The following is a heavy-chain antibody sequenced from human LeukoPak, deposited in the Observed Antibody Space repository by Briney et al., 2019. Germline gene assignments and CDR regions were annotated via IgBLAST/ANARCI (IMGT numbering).Heavy chain of an antibody. Sequence: VASVKVSCKASGYTFTSYYMHWVRQAPGQGLEWMGIINPSGGSTSYAQKFQGRVTMTRDTSTSTVYMELSSLRSEDTAVYYCAMARSEITFRLNWFDPWGQGTLVTVSS. CDR1: GYTFTSYY. V-gene: IGHV1-46*01. CDR2: INPSGGST. D-gene: IGHD3-16*01. J-gene: IGHJ5*02. CDR3: AMARSEITFRLNWFDP.